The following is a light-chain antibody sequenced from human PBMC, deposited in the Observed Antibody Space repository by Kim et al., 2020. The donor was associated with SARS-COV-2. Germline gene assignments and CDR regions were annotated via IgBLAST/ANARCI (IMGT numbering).Light chain of an antibody. CDR1: QTVTTY. Sequence: LQVTQSSSFPFASLGDRVTITCRASQTVTTYLSWFQQRPGKAPKLLIFAASRLQDGVPSRFSGSGSGTDFSLSIRGLQPEDFATYFCQQTYRTPWTFGQGTKVDIK. J-gene: IGKJ1*01. V-gene: IGKV1-39*01. CDR2: AAS. CDR3: QQTYRTPWT.